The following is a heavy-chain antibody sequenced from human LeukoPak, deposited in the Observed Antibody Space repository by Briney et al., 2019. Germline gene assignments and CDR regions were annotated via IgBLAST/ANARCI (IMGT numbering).Heavy chain of an antibody. CDR2: INPSGGGT. J-gene: IGHJ4*02. D-gene: IGHD5-24*01. CDR1: GYTFTRYY. Sequence: ASVKVSCKASGYTFTRYYIHWVRQAPGQGLEWMGIINPSGGGTSYTQKFQGRVTMTGDTSTSTVYMELSSLRSEDTAVYYCARALLVRNGYNYSPNYFDYWGQGTLVTVSS. V-gene: IGHV1-46*01. CDR3: ARALLVRNGYNYSPNYFDY.